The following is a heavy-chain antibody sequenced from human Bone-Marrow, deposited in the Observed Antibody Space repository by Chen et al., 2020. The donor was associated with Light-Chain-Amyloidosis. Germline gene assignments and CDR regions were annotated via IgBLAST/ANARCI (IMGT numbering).Heavy chain of an antibody. V-gene: IGHV4-34*01. CDR2: INYGGST. CDR1: GGSFSGYH. Sequence: QVQLQQWGAWLLKPSETLSLTCAVYGGSFSGYHWTWIRQAPGKGLEWIGEINYGGSTNYNPSLKSRLTISVDRSKNQFSLNLNSVTAADTAVYYCVRTSGTSGSQGLPDYWGQGTLVTVSS. J-gene: IGHJ4*02. D-gene: IGHD1-26*01. CDR3: VRTSGTSGSQGLPDY.